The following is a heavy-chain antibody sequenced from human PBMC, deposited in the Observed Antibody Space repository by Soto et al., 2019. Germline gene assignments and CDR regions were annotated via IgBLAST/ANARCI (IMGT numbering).Heavy chain of an antibody. V-gene: IGHV1-69*13. CDR2: IIPIFGTA. CDR1: GGTFSSYA. J-gene: IGHJ5*02. D-gene: IGHD2-2*01. Sequence: SVKVSCKASGGTFSSYAISWVRQAPGQGLEWMGGIIPIFGTANYAQKFQGRVTITADESTSTAYMELRSLRSDDTAVYYCARDPGPAGFDPWGQGTLVTVSS. CDR3: ARDPGPAGFDP.